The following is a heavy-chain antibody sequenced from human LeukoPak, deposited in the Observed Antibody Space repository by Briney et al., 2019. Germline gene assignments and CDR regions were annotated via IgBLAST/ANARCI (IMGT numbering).Heavy chain of an antibody. CDR1: GGSIRSSYYY. CDR2: IYDSGST. J-gene: IGHJ6*02. Sequence: SETLSLTCTVSGGSIRSSYYYWGWIRQPPGKGLEWIGSIYDSGSTYYNPSLKSRVTISVDTSKNQFSLKLSSVTAADTAVYYCARVRYSSSWYPGHYYYYYGMDVWGQGTTVTVSS. V-gene: IGHV4-39*07. CDR3: ARVRYSSSWYPGHYYYYYGMDV. D-gene: IGHD6-13*01.